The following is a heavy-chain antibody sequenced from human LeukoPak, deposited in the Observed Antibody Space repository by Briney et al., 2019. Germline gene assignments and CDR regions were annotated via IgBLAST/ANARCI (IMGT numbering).Heavy chain of an antibody. Sequence: SETLSLTCTVSGGSISSYYWSWIRQPAGKGLEWIGRIYTSGSTNYNPSLKSRVTMSVGTSKNQFSLKLSSVTAADTAVYYCARYRGYCSSTSCPGWFDPWGQGTLVTVSS. D-gene: IGHD2-2*01. CDR1: GGSISSYY. CDR3: ARYRGYCSSTSCPGWFDP. CDR2: IYTSGST. J-gene: IGHJ5*02. V-gene: IGHV4-4*07.